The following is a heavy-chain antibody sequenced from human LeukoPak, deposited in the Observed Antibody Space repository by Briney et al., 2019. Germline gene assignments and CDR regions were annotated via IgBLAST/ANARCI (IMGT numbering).Heavy chain of an antibody. D-gene: IGHD3-22*01. J-gene: IGHJ5*02. CDR3: ANGGTYSSGP. CDR1: GFTFSNSW. V-gene: IGHV3-7*01. CDR2: IKPDGSAQ. Sequence: GGSLRPSCAASGFTFSNSWMSWVRQAPGKGLEWVATIKPDGSAQYYVDSVKGRFTISRDNAKNSLFLQINSLRAEDTAVYYCANGGTYSSGPWGQGTLVTVSS.